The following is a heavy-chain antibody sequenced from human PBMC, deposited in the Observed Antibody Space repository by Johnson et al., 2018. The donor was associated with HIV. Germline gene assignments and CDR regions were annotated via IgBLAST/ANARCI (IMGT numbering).Heavy chain of an antibody. Sequence: VQLVESGGGLVQPGRSLRLSCAASGFTFSSYAMHWVHQAPGKGLEWVANIKQDGSEKYYVGSVKGRFSIYRDNAKNSLYLQMNNLRPEDTAVYYWVRWGSGWSAFDIWGQGTMVTVPS. CDR1: GFTFSSYA. CDR3: VRWGSGWSAFDI. V-gene: IGHV3-7*01. J-gene: IGHJ3*02. D-gene: IGHD6-19*01. CDR2: IKQDGSEK.